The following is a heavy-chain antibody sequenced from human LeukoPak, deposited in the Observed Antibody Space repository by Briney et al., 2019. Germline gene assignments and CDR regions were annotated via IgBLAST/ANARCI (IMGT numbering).Heavy chain of an antibody. Sequence: PGGSLRLSCAASGFTFRSYEMNWVRQAPGKGLEWVSYISSSGSSIYYADSVKGRFTISRDNSKNTLYLQMNSLRAEDTAVYYCARGGDIVVVPAAMSLDYWGQGTLVTVSS. CDR2: ISSSGSSI. D-gene: IGHD2-2*01. J-gene: IGHJ4*02. CDR1: GFTFRSYE. CDR3: ARGGDIVVVPAAMSLDY. V-gene: IGHV3-48*03.